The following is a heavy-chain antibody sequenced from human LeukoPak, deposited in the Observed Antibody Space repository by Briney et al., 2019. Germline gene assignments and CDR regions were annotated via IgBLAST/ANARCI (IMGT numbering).Heavy chain of an antibody. J-gene: IGHJ4*02. D-gene: IGHD2-2*01. CDR1: GGSISSGGYY. Sequence: SQTLSLTCTVSGGSISSGGYYWSWIRQHPGKGLEWIGYIYYSGSTYYNPSLKSRVTISVDTSKNQFSLKLSSVTAADTAVYYCARDRCSSTSCYVDYWGQGTLVTVSS. CDR2: IYYSGST. CDR3: ARDRCSSTSCYVDY. V-gene: IGHV4-31*03.